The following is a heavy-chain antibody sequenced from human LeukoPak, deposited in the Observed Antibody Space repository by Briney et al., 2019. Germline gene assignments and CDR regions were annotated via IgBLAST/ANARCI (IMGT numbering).Heavy chain of an antibody. Sequence: PSETLSLTCTVSGGSISSYYWSWIRQPAGKGLEWIGRIYTSGSTNYNPSLKSRVTMSVDTSKNQFSLKLSSVTAADTAVYYCARVPLTLSDSSGYYYFDYWGQGTLVTVSS. V-gene: IGHV4-4*07. D-gene: IGHD3-22*01. CDR2: IYTSGST. CDR1: GGSISSYY. CDR3: ARVPLTLSDSSGYYYFDY. J-gene: IGHJ4*02.